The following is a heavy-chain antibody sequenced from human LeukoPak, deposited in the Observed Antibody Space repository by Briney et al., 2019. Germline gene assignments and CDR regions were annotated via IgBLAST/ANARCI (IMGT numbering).Heavy chain of an antibody. CDR1: GFTFSSYG. V-gene: IGHV3-21*01. CDR3: ARGGGQQLANWFDP. D-gene: IGHD6-13*01. CDR2: ISSSSSYI. Sequence: GGSLRLSCAASGFTFSSYGMSWVRQAPGKGLEWVSSISSSSSYIYYADSVKGRFTISRDNAKNSLYLQMNSLRAEDTAAYYCARGGGQQLANWFDPWGQGTLVTVSS. J-gene: IGHJ5*02.